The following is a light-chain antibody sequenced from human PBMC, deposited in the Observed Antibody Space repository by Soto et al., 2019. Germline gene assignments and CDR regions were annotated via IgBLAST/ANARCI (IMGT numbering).Light chain of an antibody. V-gene: IGKV3-15*01. CDR1: QSVSTN. CDR3: QQYDTLPGT. J-gene: IGKJ1*01. CDR2: GAS. Sequence: EIVMTQSPATLSVSPGERVTLSCRASQSVSTNLVWYQQKPGQAPRLLSYGASTSATSFPARFSGSGSGSDFTLIISILQSEDVAVYCCQQYDTLPGTFGQGTKVGV.